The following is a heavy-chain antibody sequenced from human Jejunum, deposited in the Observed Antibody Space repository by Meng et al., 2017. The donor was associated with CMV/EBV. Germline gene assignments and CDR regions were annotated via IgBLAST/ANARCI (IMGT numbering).Heavy chain of an antibody. D-gene: IGHD6-19*01. V-gene: IGHV2-5*02. CDR2: IYWDDDK. Sequence: QITLKESGPTLVKPTPPLTLTCSFSGFSLTTNGAGVGWIRRPPGKALEWLALIYWDDDKHYSPSLESRLSIMKDTSKNRVVLIMTDVDPVDTATYYCAYRRGGGSGWNWFGPWGQGSLVTVSS. CDR1: GFSLTTNGAG. CDR3: AYRRGGGSGWNWFGP. J-gene: IGHJ5*02.